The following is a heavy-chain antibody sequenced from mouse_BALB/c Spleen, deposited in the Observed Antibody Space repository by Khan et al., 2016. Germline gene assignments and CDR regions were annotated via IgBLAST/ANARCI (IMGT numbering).Heavy chain of an antibody. Sequence: EVELVESGGGLVQPGGSLNLSCAASGFAFSRYWMSWARQAPGQGQEWIGEINPGSSTINYTQSLKDKFIISRDNAKNTLYLQMSKVRSEDTALYYCARNCLYAIDYWGQGTSVTVSS. CDR2: INPGSSTI. J-gene: IGHJ4*01. V-gene: IGHV4-2*02. CDR3: ARNCLYAIDY. CDR1: GFAFSRYW.